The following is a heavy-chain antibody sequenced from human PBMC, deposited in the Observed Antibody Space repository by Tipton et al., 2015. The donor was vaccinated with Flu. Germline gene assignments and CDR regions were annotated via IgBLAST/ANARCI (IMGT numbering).Heavy chain of an antibody. D-gene: IGHD6-6*01. CDR1: GFTFSSYA. J-gene: IGHJ4*02. CDR3: ARAVGSSSSY. CDR2: INRGGDYT. V-gene: IGHV3-23*03. Sequence: SLRLSCAASGFTFSSYAMSWVRQTPGQGLEWVSGINRGGDYTLYADSVKGRFAISRDNAKNSLYLQMNSLRAEDTAVYYCARAVGSSSSYWGQGTLVTVSS.